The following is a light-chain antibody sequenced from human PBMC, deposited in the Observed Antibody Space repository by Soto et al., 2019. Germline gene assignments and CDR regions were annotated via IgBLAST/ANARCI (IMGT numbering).Light chain of an antibody. Sequence: AIPLTQSPSSLSASVGDRVTITCRASQDISNSLAWYQQKPGNAPNLLIYGASTLGIGVPSRFSGSGSGTDFTLTISSLQPEDYGTYYCQQFKSYPLTFGPGTKVNVK. V-gene: IGKV1-13*02. CDR1: QDISNS. J-gene: IGKJ3*01. CDR2: GAS. CDR3: QQFKSYPLT.